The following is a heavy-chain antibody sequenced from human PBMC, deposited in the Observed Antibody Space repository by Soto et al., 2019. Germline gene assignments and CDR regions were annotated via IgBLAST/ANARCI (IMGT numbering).Heavy chain of an antibody. Sequence: PSETLSLTCTVSGGSISSGDYYWSWIRQPPGKGLEWIGYIYYSGSTYYNPSLKSRVTISVDTSKNQFSLKLSSVTAADTAVYYCARARYCSSTSCRNFPYYYDSSGYYFDYWGQGTLVTV. CDR2: IYYSGST. J-gene: IGHJ4*02. CDR3: ARARYCSSTSCRNFPYYYDSSGYYFDY. V-gene: IGHV4-30-4*01. D-gene: IGHD2-2*01. CDR1: GGSISSGDYY.